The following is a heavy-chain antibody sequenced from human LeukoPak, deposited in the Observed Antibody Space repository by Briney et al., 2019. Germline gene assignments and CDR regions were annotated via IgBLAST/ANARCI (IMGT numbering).Heavy chain of an antibody. CDR2: ISWNSGSI. CDR1: GFTFDDYA. D-gene: IGHD3-3*01. Sequence: GGSLRLSCAASGFTFDDYAMHWVRQAPGKGLEWVSGISWNSGSIGYADSVKGRFTTSRDNAKNSLYLQMNSLRAEDTALYYCAKDRGNYDFWSGHSSVAFDIWGQGTMVTVSS. J-gene: IGHJ3*02. V-gene: IGHV3-9*01. CDR3: AKDRGNYDFWSGHSSVAFDI.